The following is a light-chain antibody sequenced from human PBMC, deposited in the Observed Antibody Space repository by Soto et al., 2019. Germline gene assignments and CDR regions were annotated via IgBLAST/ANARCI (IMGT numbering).Light chain of an antibody. CDR2: EVS. CDR1: SSDVGGYNY. Sequence: QSVLTQPASVSGSPGQSITISCTGTSSDVGGYNYVSWYQQHPGKAPKLMIYEVSNRPSGVSNRFSGSKSGNTASLTISGLQPEDEDDYYCSSYTSSSTNVFGTATNVTVL. J-gene: IGLJ1*01. CDR3: SSYTSSSTNV. V-gene: IGLV2-14*01.